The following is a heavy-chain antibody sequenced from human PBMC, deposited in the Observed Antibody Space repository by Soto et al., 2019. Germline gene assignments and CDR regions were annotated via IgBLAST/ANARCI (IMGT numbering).Heavy chain of an antibody. V-gene: IGHV4-39*01. CDR1: GGSISSSSYY. J-gene: IGHJ4*02. CDR2: IYYSGST. Sequence: PSETLSLTCTVSGGSISSSSYYWGWIRQPPGKGLEWIGSIYYSGSTYYNPSLKSRVTISVDTSKNQFSLKLSSVTAADTAVYYCARHHPEWIQLWLPQDYFDYWGQGTLVTVSS. CDR3: ARHHPEWIQLWLPQDYFDY. D-gene: IGHD5-18*01.